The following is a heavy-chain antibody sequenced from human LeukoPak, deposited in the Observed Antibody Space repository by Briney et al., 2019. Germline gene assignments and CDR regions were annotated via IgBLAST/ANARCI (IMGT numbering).Heavy chain of an antibody. CDR3: ARGKGGTMITFGGVNVFDY. Sequence: GGSLRLSCAASGFPFSIYAMSWVRQAPGKGLEWVSAISASGGTTYYSDSVKGRFTISRDNSKNTLYLQMNSLRAEDTAVYYCARGKGGTMITFGGVNVFDYWGQGTLGTVSS. V-gene: IGHV3-23*01. D-gene: IGHD3-16*01. CDR1: GFPFSIYA. CDR2: ISASGGTT. J-gene: IGHJ4*02.